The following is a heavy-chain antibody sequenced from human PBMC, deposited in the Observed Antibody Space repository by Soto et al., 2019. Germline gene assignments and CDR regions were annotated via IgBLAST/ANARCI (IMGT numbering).Heavy chain of an antibody. CDR3: PPIYNWNDNLIVD. Sequence: GGSLRLSCAASGFTFSSYGMPWVRQAPGKGLEWVAGIWYDGSNKYYADAVRGRFTISRDKSKNTLYLQMNSLRAEDTAVYYCPPIYNWNDNLIVDCGQKTLGTVSP. J-gene: IGHJ4*02. V-gene: IGHV3-33*01. D-gene: IGHD1-20*01. CDR1: GFTFSSYG. CDR2: IWYDGSNK.